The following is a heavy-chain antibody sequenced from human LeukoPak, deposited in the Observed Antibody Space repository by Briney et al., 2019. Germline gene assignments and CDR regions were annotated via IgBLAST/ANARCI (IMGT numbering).Heavy chain of an antibody. CDR3: AKGASTMLRGAPFDY. J-gene: IGHJ4*02. V-gene: IGHV3-23*01. CDR1: GFTFNTYA. Sequence: GGSLRLSCAASGFTFNTYAMTWVRQAPGKGLEWVSGISSSDCITYYADSVRGRFTISRDNSKKTLYLQMYSLRAEDTAVYYCAKGASTMLRGAPFDYWGQGTLVTVSS. CDR2: ISSSDCIT. D-gene: IGHD3-10*01.